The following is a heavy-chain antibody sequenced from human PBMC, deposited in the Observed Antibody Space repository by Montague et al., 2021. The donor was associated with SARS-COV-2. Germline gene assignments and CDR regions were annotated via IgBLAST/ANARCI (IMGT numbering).Heavy chain of an antibody. CDR2: IYHTGST. CDR3: ARAPMVVSGKNAFDI. Sequence: SETLSLTCAVSGASISSSHWWSWIRQPPGKGLEWMGEIYHTGSTNYNPSLKSRVTISVDKSKNQFSLKLSSVTAADTAVYFCARAPMVVSGKNAFDIWGQGTMVTVSS. J-gene: IGHJ3*02. V-gene: IGHV4-4*02. CDR1: GASISSSHW. D-gene: IGHD6-19*01.